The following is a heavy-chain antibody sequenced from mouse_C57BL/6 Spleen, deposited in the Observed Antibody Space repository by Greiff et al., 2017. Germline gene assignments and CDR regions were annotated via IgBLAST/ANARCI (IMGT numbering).Heavy chain of an antibody. CDR2: ISDGGSYT. CDR3: ARDLDGKAMDY. Sequence: EVKLMESGGGLVKPGGSLKLSCAASGFTFSSYAMSWVRQTPEKRLEWVATISDGGSYTYYPDNVKGRFTISRDNAKNNLYLQMSHLKSEDTAMYCCARDLDGKAMDYWGQGTSVTVSS. J-gene: IGHJ4*01. CDR1: GFTFSSYA. D-gene: IGHD1-1*01. V-gene: IGHV5-4*01.